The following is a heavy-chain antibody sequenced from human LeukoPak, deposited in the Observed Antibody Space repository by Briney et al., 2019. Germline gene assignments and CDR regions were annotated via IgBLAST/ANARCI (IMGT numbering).Heavy chain of an antibody. CDR2: ISSSSSTI. Sequence: GGSLRLSCAASGFTFSSYSMNWVRQAPGKGLEWVSYISSSSSTIYYADSVKGRFTISRDNAKNSLYLQMNSLRAEDTAVYYCARDSLNYYDSSGFDIWGQGTMVTVSS. CDR3: ARDSLNYYDSSGFDI. V-gene: IGHV3-48*01. J-gene: IGHJ3*02. CDR1: GFTFSSYS. D-gene: IGHD3-22*01.